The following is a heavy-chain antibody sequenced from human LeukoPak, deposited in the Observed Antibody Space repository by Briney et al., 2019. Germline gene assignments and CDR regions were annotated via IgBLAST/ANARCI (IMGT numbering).Heavy chain of an antibody. CDR1: GFTFDDYA. J-gene: IGHJ6*02. Sequence: GGSLRLSCAASGFTFDDYAMHWVRQAPGKGLEWVSGISRNSGSIGYADSVKGRFTISRDNAKNSLYLQMNSLRAEDTALYYCAKDAYTAMVYYYYGMDVWGQGTTVTVSS. D-gene: IGHD5-18*01. CDR3: AKDAYTAMVYYYYGMDV. V-gene: IGHV3-9*01. CDR2: ISRNSGSI.